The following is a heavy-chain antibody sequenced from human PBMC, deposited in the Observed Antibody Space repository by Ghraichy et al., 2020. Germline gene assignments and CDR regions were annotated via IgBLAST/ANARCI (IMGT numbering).Heavy chain of an antibody. V-gene: IGHV4-39*01. Sequence: ESLNISCTVSGGSISSSSYYWGWIRQPPGKGLEWIGSIYYSGSTYYNPSLKSRVTISVDTSKNQFSLKLSSVTAADTAVYYCASGLYWFDPWGQGTLVTVSS. CDR1: GGSISSSSYY. CDR2: IYYSGST. CDR3: ASGLYWFDP. J-gene: IGHJ5*02.